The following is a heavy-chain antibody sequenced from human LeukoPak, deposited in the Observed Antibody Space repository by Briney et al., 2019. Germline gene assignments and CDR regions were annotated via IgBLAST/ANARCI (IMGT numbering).Heavy chain of an antibody. CDR1: GGSITNYY. CDR2: IYYSGTT. V-gene: IGHV4-59*01. Sequence: SETLSLTCTVSGGSITNYYWSWIRQPPGKGLEWIGYIYYSGTTNYNPPLKSRVTISVDTSENQFSLKVNSVTAADTAVYYCVRSRSGTYGWFDPWGQGTLVTVSS. D-gene: IGHD4-17*01. J-gene: IGHJ5*02. CDR3: VRSRSGTYGWFDP.